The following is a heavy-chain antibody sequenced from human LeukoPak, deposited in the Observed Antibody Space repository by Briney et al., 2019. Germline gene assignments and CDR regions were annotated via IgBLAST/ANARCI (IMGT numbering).Heavy chain of an antibody. J-gene: IGHJ4*02. CDR3: ARDQGGSPGDY. Sequence: EXMGWINPNRGGTNYAQKFQGWVTVTRDTSTSTVHMELSGLRSEDTAVYYCARDQGGSPGDYWGQGTLVTVSS. CDR2: INPNRGGT. D-gene: IGHD3-16*01. V-gene: IGHV1-2*04.